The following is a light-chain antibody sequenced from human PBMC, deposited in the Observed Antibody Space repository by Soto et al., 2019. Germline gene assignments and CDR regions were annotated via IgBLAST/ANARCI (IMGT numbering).Light chain of an antibody. J-gene: IGKJ1*01. CDR1: QTISSW. CDR2: KAS. CDR3: QRYNSYSEA. Sequence: DIQMTQSPSTLSGSVGDRVTITFRASQTISSWLALYQQKPGKAPKLLIYKASTLKSGVPSRFSGSGSGTEFTLTISSLQPDDFATYYCQRYNSYSEAFGQGTKVDI. V-gene: IGKV1-5*03.